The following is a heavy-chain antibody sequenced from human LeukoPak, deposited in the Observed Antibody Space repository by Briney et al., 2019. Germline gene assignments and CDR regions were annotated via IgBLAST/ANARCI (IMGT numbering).Heavy chain of an antibody. CDR2: IHSDGSST. Sequence: GGSLRLSCAASGFTFSSYWMHWVRQAPGKGLVWVSRIHSDGSSTNNADSVKGRFTISRDNAKNTLYLQMSSLRAEDTVVYYCARGGVPSDYYYYYYMDVWGKGTTVTVSS. CDR3: ARGGVPSDYYYYYYMDV. V-gene: IGHV3-74*01. CDR1: GFTFSSYW. D-gene: IGHD2-2*01. J-gene: IGHJ6*03.